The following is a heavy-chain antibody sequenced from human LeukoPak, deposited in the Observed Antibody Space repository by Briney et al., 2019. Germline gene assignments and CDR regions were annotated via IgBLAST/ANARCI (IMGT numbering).Heavy chain of an antibody. D-gene: IGHD5-24*01. CDR3: ARDRMATTHFDY. CDR2: ISTYNGNT. CDR1: GYTFTSYG. J-gene: IGHJ4*02. Sequence: HAASVKVSCTASGYTFTSYGITWVRQAPGQGLERMGWISTYNGNTKYAQKRQGRVTMTTDTSTSTAYMELKSPRSDDTAVYYCARDRMATTHFDYWGQGTLVTVSS. V-gene: IGHV1-18*01.